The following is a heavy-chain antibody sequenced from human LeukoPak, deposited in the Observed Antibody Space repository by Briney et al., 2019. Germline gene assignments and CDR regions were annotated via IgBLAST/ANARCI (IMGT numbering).Heavy chain of an antibody. D-gene: IGHD4-17*01. Sequence: ASVKVSCKASGYTFTSYAMHWVRQAPGQRLEWMGWINAGNGNTKYSQKFQGRVTITRDTSASTAYMELSSLRSEDTAVYYCARASPFDYGDFEGDAFDIWGQGTMVTVSS. CDR1: GYTFTSYA. CDR3: ARASPFDYGDFEGDAFDI. CDR2: INAGNGNT. V-gene: IGHV1-3*01. J-gene: IGHJ3*02.